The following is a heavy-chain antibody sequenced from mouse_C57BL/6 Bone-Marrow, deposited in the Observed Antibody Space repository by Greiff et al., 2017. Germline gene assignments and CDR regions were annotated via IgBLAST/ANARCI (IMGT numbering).Heavy chain of an antibody. V-gene: IGHV1-50*01. J-gene: IGHJ1*03. CDR1: GYTFTSYW. CDR3: ARWGYYGSSYDWYFDV. Sequence: QVQLQQPGAELVKPGASVKLSCKASGYTFTSYWMQWVKQRPGQGLEWIGEIDPSDSYTNYNQKFKGKATLTVDTSSSTAYMQLSSLTSEDSAVYYCARWGYYGSSYDWYFDVWGTGTTVTVSS. CDR2: IDPSDSYT. D-gene: IGHD1-1*01.